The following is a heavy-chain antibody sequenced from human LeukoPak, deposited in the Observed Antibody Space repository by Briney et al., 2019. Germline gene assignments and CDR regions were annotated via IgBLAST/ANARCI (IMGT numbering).Heavy chain of an antibody. V-gene: IGHV1-69*05. J-gene: IGHJ4*02. CDR3: ASSSNWNYIMAY. Sequence: SAKVSCKASGGTFSSDAISWVRQAPGQGLEWMGGIIPIFGTANYAQKFQGRVTITTDESTSTAYMELSSLRSEDTAVYYCASSSNWNYIMAYWGQGTLVTVSS. CDR1: GGTFSSDA. CDR2: IIPIFGTA. D-gene: IGHD1-7*01.